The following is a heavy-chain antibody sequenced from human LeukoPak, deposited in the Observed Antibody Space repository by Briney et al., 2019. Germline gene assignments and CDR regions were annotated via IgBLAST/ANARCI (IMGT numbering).Heavy chain of an antibody. D-gene: IGHD2-15*01. CDR3: ARGHTRSEAGYFDL. CDR1: GGSFTGYY. CDR2: VNHRGDT. Sequence: SETLSLTCAVYGGSFTGYYWSWLRQSPGKGLQWIAEVNHRGDTNYNPSVKGRVTISVDTSKNQFSLKVNSLTVADKAVYYGARGHTRSEAGYFDLGGEEPLVSVS. V-gene: IGHV4-34*01. J-gene: IGHJ4*03.